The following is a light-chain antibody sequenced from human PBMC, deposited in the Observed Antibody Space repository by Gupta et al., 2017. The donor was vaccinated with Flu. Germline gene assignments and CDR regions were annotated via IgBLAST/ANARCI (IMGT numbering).Light chain of an antibody. V-gene: IGLV2-23*03. CDR1: SSDIGSYNV. J-gene: IGLJ2*01. Sequence: QSALTQAASVSGSPGQSITISCTGTSSDIGSYNVVSWYQQHPGKAPKLFIFEGSKRPSGVSDRFSGSKSGNTASLTISGLQADDEADYYCYSYGGSPTVVLFGGGTKLTVL. CDR3: YSYGGSPTVVL. CDR2: EGS.